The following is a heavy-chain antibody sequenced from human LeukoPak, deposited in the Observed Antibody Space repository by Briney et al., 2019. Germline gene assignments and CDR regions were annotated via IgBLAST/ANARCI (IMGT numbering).Heavy chain of an antibody. CDR1: GFTFSSYS. CDR2: ISSSSRTI. V-gene: IGHV3-48*01. J-gene: IGHJ4*02. Sequence: GGSLRLSCAASGFTFSSYSMNWVRQAPGKGLEWVSYISSSSRTIYDADSVKGRFTISRDNAKNSLYLQMNSLRAEDTAVYYCARGEGSPAGRGYSYGYRDYWGQGTLVTVSS. D-gene: IGHD5-18*01. CDR3: ARGEGSPAGRGYSYGYRDY.